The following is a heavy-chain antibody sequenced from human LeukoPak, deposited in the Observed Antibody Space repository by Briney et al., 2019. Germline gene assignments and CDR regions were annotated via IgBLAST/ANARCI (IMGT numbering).Heavy chain of an antibody. D-gene: IGHD4-17*01. Sequence: GGSLRLSCAASGFTFSSYAISWVRQAPGQGLEWMGRIIPILGIANYAQKFQGRVTITADKSTSTAYMELSSLRSEDTAVCYCARGHEALYGEAWFDPWGQGTLVTVSS. CDR2: IIPILGIA. J-gene: IGHJ5*02. CDR1: GFTFSSYA. CDR3: ARGHEALYGEAWFDP. V-gene: IGHV1-69*04.